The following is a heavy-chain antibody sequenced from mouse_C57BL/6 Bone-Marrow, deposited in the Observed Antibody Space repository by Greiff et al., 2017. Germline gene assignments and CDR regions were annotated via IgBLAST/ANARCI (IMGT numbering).Heavy chain of an antibody. Sequence: DVKLVESGGGLVKPGGSLKLSCAASGFTFSSYAMSWVRQTPEKRLEWVATISDGGSYTYYPDNVKGRFTISRDNAKNNLYLQMSHMKSEDTAMYYCARWYDYDCAMDYRGQGTSVTVSS. CDR2: ISDGGSYT. D-gene: IGHD2-4*01. CDR1: GFTFSSYA. CDR3: ARWYDYDCAMDY. V-gene: IGHV5-4*03. J-gene: IGHJ4*01.